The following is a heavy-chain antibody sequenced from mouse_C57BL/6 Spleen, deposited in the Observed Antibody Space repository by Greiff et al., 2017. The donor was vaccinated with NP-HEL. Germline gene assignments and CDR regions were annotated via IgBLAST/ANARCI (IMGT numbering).Heavy chain of an antibody. V-gene: IGHV1-64*01. D-gene: IGHD2-4*01. Sequence: VQLQQPGAELVKPGASVKLSCKASGYTFTSYWMHWVKQRPGQGLEWIGMIHPNSGSTNYNEKFKSKATLTVDKSSSTAYMQLSSLTSEDSAVYYCARGQVYDYDALDYWGQGTTLTVSS. J-gene: IGHJ2*01. CDR1: GYTFTSYW. CDR3: ARGQVYDYDALDY. CDR2: IHPNSGST.